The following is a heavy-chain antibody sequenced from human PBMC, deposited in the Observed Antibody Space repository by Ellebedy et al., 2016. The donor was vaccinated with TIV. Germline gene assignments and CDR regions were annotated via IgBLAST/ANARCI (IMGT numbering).Heavy chain of an antibody. CDR2: IIPIFGTA. J-gene: IGHJ6*04. Sequence: ASVKVSCKASGYTFNIYGINWVRQAPGQGLEWMGGIIPIFGTANYAQKFQGRVTITADESTSTAYMELSSLRSEDTAVYYCARGVEYCGGDCQDVWGKGTTVTVSS. CDR1: GYTFNIYG. V-gene: IGHV1-69*13. D-gene: IGHD2-21*02. CDR3: ARGVEYCGGDCQDV.